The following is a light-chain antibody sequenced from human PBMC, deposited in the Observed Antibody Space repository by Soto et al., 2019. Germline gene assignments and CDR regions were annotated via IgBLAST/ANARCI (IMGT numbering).Light chain of an antibody. CDR3: MQSIQLTLT. CDR2: EVS. V-gene: IGKV2D-29*01. J-gene: IGKJ4*01. CDR1: QSLLHSDGKTY. Sequence: DMVMPQTPLSLSVTPGQPASISCKSSQSLLHSDGKTYLYRYLQKPGRHQQLLIYEVSNRFSGVPDGFRSSGSGTDCTLKISRVEAEYVGVYYCMQSIQLTLTFGGGTKGEIK.